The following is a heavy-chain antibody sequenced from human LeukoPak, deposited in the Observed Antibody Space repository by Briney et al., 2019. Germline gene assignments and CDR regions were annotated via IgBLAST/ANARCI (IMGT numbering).Heavy chain of an antibody. D-gene: IGHD5-18*01. V-gene: IGHV4-59*01. CDR3: ARTTEGGYTYDYFYYYYMVV. Sequence: PSETLSLTCTVSGGSISSYYWSWIRQPPGKGLEWIGYIYYSGSTNYNPSLKSRVTISVDTSKNQFSLKLSSVTAADTAVYYCARTTEGGYTYDYFYYYYMVVWGKGTTVTISS. J-gene: IGHJ6*03. CDR1: GGSISSYY. CDR2: IYYSGST.